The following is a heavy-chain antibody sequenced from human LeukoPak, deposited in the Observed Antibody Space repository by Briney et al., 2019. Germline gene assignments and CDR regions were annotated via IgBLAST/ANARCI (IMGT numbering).Heavy chain of an antibody. J-gene: IGHJ4*02. Sequence: PSETLSLTCTVSGGSISGSSYYWGWIRQPPGKGLEWIGSIYYSGSTYYNPSLKSRVTISVDTSKNQFSLKLSSVTAADTAVYYCASGKRRYYDSSGYYYGGYFDYWGQGTLVTVSS. CDR2: IYYSGST. CDR1: GGSISGSSYY. V-gene: IGHV4-39*01. D-gene: IGHD3-22*01. CDR3: ASGKRRYYDSSGYYYGGYFDY.